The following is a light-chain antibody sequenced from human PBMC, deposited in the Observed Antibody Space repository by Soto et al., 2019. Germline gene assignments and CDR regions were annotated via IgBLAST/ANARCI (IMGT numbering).Light chain of an antibody. CDR1: QSVSSY. CDR3: QQRSNWPLT. CDR2: DAS. Sequence: EIVLTQSPATLSLSPGERATLSCRASQSVSSYFAWYQQKPGQAPRLLIYDASHRATGTPDRFSGSGSGTDFTLTISSLEPEDFAVYYCQQRSNWPLTFGGGTKVEMK. J-gene: IGKJ4*01. V-gene: IGKV3-11*01.